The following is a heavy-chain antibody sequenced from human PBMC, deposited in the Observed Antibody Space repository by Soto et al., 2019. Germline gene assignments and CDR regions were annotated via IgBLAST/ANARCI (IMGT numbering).Heavy chain of an antibody. J-gene: IGHJ4*02. CDR2: ISYDGSNK. V-gene: IGHV3-30-3*01. CDR1: GFTFSSYA. Sequence: PGGSLRLSCAASGFTFSSYAMHWVRQAPGKGLEWVAVISYDGSNKYYADSVKGRFTISRDKSKNTLYLQMNSLRAEDTAVYYCARDGAVERATIPARYWGQGTLVTVSS. CDR3: ARDGAVERATIPARY. D-gene: IGHD5-12*01.